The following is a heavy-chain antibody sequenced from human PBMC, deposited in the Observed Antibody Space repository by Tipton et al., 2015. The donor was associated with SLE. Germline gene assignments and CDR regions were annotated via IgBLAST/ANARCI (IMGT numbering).Heavy chain of an antibody. CDR1: GFTFSNYW. J-gene: IGHJ4*02. V-gene: IGHV3-7*03. Sequence: QLVQSGGGLVQPGGSLRLSCTGSGFTFSNYWMTWIRQTPGKGLEWVANIKQDGSEKYFVDSVKGRFTISRDNAKNSLYLQMNSLRVEDTAVYYCLLSTKYYFDLWGQGILVTVSS. CDR3: LLSTKYYFDL. CDR2: IKQDGSEK.